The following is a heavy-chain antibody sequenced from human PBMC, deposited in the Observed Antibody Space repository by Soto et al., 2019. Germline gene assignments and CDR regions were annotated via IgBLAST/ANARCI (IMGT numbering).Heavy chain of an antibody. D-gene: IGHD3-3*01. J-gene: IGHJ4*02. CDR3: ARENYDFWSGYYLDY. Sequence: EVQLVESGGGLVQPGGSLRLSCVVSGNTFSTYRMHWVRQAPGKGLVWVSHIKSDGTVTHYTDSVRGRFIISRDNAKNTLFLQMNSLRAEDTAVYYCARENYDFWSGYYLDYWGQGTLVTVSS. CDR2: IKSDGTVT. V-gene: IGHV3-74*01. CDR1: GNTFSTYR.